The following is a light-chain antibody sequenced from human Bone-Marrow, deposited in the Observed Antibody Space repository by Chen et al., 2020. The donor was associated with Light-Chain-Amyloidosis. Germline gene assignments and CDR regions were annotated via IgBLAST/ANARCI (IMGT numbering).Light chain of an antibody. CDR1: SSDVGGYIY. J-gene: IGLJ3*02. CDR3: SSYTTSSTRV. CDR2: DVS. V-gene: IGLV2-14*03. Sequence: QSALTQPASVSGSPGQSITIPCTGTSSDVGGYIYVSWYQQHPGKAPKLMIYDVSNRPSGVSTRFSGSKSGNTASLTISGLQAEDEADYYCSSYTTSSTRVFGGGTKVTVL.